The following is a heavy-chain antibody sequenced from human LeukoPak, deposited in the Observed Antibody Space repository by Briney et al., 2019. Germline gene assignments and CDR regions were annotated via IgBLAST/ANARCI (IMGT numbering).Heavy chain of an antibody. CDR2: ISYDGSNK. CDR3: ARDPYSGNYGDYYYYYMDV. Sequence: GGSLRLSCAASGFTFSSYAMHWVRQAPGKGLEWVAVISYDGSNKYYADSVKGRFTISRDNAKTSLYLQMNSLRDEDTAVYYCARDPYSGNYGDYYYYYMDVWGRGTTVTIS. J-gene: IGHJ6*03. CDR1: GFTFSSYA. D-gene: IGHD1-26*01. V-gene: IGHV3-30*04.